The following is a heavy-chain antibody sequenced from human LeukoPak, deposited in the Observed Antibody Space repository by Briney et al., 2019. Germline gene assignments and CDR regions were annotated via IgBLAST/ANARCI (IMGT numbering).Heavy chain of an antibody. CDR2: IIPIFGTA. CDR3: AKDHPTYSSSWYVTGLFDY. CDR1: GGTFSSYA. J-gene: IGHJ4*02. Sequence: ASVKVSCKASGGTFSSYAISWVRQAPGQGLEWMGGIIPIFGTANYAQKFQGRVTITADESTSTAYMELSSLRSEDTAVYYCAKDHPTYSSSWYVTGLFDYWGQGTLVTVSS. V-gene: IGHV1-69*01. D-gene: IGHD6-13*01.